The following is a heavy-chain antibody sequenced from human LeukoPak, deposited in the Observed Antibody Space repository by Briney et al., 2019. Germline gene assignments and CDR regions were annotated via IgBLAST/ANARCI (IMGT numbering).Heavy chain of an antibody. J-gene: IGHJ6*03. CDR2: ISAYNGNT. Sequence: ASVKVSCKASGGTFSNSAVSWVRQAPGQGLEWMGWISAYNGNTNYAQKLQGRVTKTTDTSTSTAYMELRSLRSDDTAVYYCARGFGVVPLLHMDVWGKGTTVTVSS. V-gene: IGHV1-18*01. CDR1: GGTFSNSA. CDR3: ARGFGVVPLLHMDV. D-gene: IGHD3-3*01.